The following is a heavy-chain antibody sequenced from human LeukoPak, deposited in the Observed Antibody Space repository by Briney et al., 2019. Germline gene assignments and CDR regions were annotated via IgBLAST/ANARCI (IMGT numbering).Heavy chain of an antibody. CDR2: INGSGGST. V-gene: IGHV3-23*01. D-gene: IGHD3-22*01. CDR1: GFTFSSYA. Sequence: GSLRLSCAASGFTFSSYAMSWGRPAPGKGLEWVSAINGSGGSTYYADSVKGRFTISRDNSKNTLYLQMNSLRAEDTAVYYCAKDPPTYYYDSSGSSGIWGQGTMVTVSS. J-gene: IGHJ3*02. CDR3: AKDPPTYYYDSSGSSGI.